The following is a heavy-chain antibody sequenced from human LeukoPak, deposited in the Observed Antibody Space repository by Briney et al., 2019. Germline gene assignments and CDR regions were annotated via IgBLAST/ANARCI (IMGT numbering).Heavy chain of an antibody. Sequence: GESLKISCKGSGYSFTSYWIGWVRQMPGKGLEWMGIIYPGDSDTRYSPSFHGQVTISADKSISTAYLQWSSLKASDTAMYYCARHPYYYGSGSYSGVYYYGMDVWGKGTTVTVSS. CDR3: ARHPYYYGSGSYSGVYYYGMDV. D-gene: IGHD3-10*01. V-gene: IGHV5-51*01. CDR2: IYPGDSDT. J-gene: IGHJ6*04. CDR1: GYSFTSYW.